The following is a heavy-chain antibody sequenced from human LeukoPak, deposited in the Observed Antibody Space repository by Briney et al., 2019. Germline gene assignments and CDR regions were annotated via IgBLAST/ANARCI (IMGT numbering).Heavy chain of an antibody. CDR2: IIPIFGTA. D-gene: IGHD6-19*01. Sequence: SVKVSCRASRDTFTNYAISWVRQAPGQGLEWMGGIIPIFGTANYAQKFQGRVTITADKSTSTAYMELSSLRSEDTAVYYCAREAVAGTLNWFDPWGQGTLVTVSS. CDR3: AREAVAGTLNWFDP. V-gene: IGHV1-69*06. CDR1: RDTFTNYA. J-gene: IGHJ5*02.